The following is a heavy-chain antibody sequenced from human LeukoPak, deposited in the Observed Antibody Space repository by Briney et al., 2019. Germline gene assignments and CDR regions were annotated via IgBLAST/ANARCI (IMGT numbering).Heavy chain of an antibody. D-gene: IGHD1-14*01. CDR1: GFTFSSYW. CDR2: INRDGSST. J-gene: IGHJ6*03. Sequence: GGSLRLSCAASGFTFSSYWMHWVRQAPGKGLVWVSRINRDGSSTSYADSVKGRFTISRDNPKNTLYLQMNSLRAEDTAVYYCAVYTNYYMDVWGKGTTVTVSS. V-gene: IGHV3-74*01. CDR3: AVYTNYYMDV.